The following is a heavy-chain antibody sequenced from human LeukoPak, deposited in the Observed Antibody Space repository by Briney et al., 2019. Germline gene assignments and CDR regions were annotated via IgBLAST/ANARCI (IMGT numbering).Heavy chain of an antibody. V-gene: IGHV1-46*01. J-gene: IGHJ4*02. CDR1: GYTFTSYY. CDR3: ANSYSSSSRNYYFDY. CDR2: INPSGGST. D-gene: IGHD6-6*01. Sequence: ASVKVSCKASGYTFTSYYMHWVRQAPGQGLEWMGIINPSGGSTSYAQKFQGRVTMTRDMSTSTVYMELSSLRSEDTAVYYCANSYSSSSRNYYFDYWGQGTLVTVSS.